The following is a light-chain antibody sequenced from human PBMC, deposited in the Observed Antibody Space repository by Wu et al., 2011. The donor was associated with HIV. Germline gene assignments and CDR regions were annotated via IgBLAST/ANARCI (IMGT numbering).Light chain of an antibody. V-gene: IGKV3-11*01. CDR2: DAS. CDR3: QQRSSWPLT. CDR1: QSIGNS. Sequence: EVVLTQSPATLSLSTGERVTLSCRASQSIGNSLGWYQQKPGQPPRLLIYDASKRATGIPARFTGSGSETDFTLTISSLEPEDFCIYYCQQRSSWPLTFGQGTRLEIK. J-gene: IGKJ5*01.